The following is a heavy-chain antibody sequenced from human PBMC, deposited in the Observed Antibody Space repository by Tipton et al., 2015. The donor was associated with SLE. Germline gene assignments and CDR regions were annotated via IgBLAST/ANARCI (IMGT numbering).Heavy chain of an antibody. CDR3: ARGVYGSGINY. V-gene: IGHV4-34*01. CDR1: GGSFSVYY. D-gene: IGHD3-10*01. CDR2: INHSGST. J-gene: IGHJ4*02. Sequence: TLSLTCAVYGGSFSVYYWSWIRQPPGKELEWIGEINHSGSTNYNPSLKSRVTISVDTSKNQFSLKLSSVTAADTAVYYCARGVYGSGINYWGQGTLVTVSS.